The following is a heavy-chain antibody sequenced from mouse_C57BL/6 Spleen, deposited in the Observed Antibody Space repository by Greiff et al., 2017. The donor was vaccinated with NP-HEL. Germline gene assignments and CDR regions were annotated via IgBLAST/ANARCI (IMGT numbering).Heavy chain of an antibody. CDR3: ARSYDDDGDY. Sequence: VQLQQSGPELVKPGASVKISCKASGYAFSSSWMNWVKQRPGKGLEWIGRIYPGDGDTNYNGKFKGKATLTADKSSSTAYMQLSSLTSEDSAVYYCARSYDDDGDYWGQGTTLTVSS. D-gene: IGHD2-4*01. CDR2: IYPGDGDT. V-gene: IGHV1-82*01. CDR1: GYAFSSSW. J-gene: IGHJ2*01.